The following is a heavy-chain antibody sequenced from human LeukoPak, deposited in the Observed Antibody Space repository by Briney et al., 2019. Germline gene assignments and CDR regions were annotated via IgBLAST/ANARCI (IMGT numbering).Heavy chain of an antibody. CDR3: ARDDYGFDP. J-gene: IGHJ5*02. D-gene: IGHD4-17*01. CDR2: ISYDGSTK. CDR1: GFTFSNYG. V-gene: IGHV3-30*04. Sequence: PGGSLRLSCAASGFTFSNYGVHWVRQAPGKGLEWVAFISYDGSTKYNVDSVEGRFIISRDNSKNTLHLQMNNLIAEDTALYYCARDDYGFDPSGQGTLVTVSS.